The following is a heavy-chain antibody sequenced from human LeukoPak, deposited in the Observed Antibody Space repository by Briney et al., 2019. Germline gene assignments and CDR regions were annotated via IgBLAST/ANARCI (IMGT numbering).Heavy chain of an antibody. CDR3: ARGVSGTGFDY. Sequence: KPSETLSLTCAVYGVSFSGYYWSWIRQPPGKGLEWIGEINHSGSTNYNPSLKSRVTISVDTSKNQFSLKLSSVTAADTAVYYCARGVSGTGFDYWGQGTLVTVSS. D-gene: IGHD1-20*01. CDR1: GVSFSGYY. J-gene: IGHJ4*02. CDR2: INHSGST. V-gene: IGHV4-34*01.